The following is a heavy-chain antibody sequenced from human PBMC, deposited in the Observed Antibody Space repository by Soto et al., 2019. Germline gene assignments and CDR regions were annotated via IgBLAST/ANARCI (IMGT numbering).Heavy chain of an antibody. J-gene: IGHJ4*02. V-gene: IGHV1-69*02. D-gene: IGHD1-26*01. CDR1: GGTFSSYT. Sequence: QVQLVQSGAEVKKPGSSVKVSCKASGGTFSSYTISWVRQAPGQGLEWMGRIIRILGIANYAQKFQGRVTITADKSTSTAYMELSNLRSEDTAVYYCATQYDVSGSYYFDYWGQGTLVTVSS. CDR2: IIRILGIA. CDR3: ATQYDVSGSYYFDY.